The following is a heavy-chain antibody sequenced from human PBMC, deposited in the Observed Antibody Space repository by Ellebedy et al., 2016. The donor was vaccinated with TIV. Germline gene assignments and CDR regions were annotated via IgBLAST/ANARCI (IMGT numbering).Heavy chain of an antibody. CDR2: ISSDGSVT. V-gene: IGHV3-74*01. CDR1: GSTFSASW. Sequence: GESLKISCAASGSTFSASWMHWVRQAPGKGLVWVSHISSDGSVTTYVDSVKDRFTISRDNAKNTLYLQMNSLRVEDTAVYYCATDVFYRLDVWGQGTTVTVSS. J-gene: IGHJ6*02. CDR3: ATDVFYRLDV.